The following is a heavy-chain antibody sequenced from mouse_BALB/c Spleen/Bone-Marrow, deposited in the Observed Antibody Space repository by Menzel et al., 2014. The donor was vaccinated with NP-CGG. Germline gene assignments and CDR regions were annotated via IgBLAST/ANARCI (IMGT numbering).Heavy chain of an antibody. CDR2: IRNKANGYTT. Sequence: EVQVVESGGGLVQPGGSPRLSCATSGFTFTDYYMSWVRQPPGKALEWLGFIRNKANGYTTEYSASVKGRFTISRDNSRSILYLQMNTLRAEDSATYYCARDDYYAMDYWGQGTSVTVSS. CDR1: GFTFTDYY. V-gene: IGHV7-3*02. CDR3: ARDDYYAMDY. J-gene: IGHJ4*01.